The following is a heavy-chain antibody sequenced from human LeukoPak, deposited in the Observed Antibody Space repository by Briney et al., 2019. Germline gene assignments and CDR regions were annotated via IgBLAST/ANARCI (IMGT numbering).Heavy chain of an antibody. CDR3: ARSADGYTCGHFDF. Sequence: ASVKVSCKAPGYTFTAYYMHWVRQAPGQGLGWMGWINPNTGDTNYAQNFQGRVTMNRDTSISTAYMELSSLRSDDTAVYYCARSADGYTCGHFDFWGQGTLVTVSS. J-gene: IGHJ4*02. V-gene: IGHV1-2*02. CDR1: GYTFTAYY. CDR2: INPNTGDT. D-gene: IGHD5-18*01.